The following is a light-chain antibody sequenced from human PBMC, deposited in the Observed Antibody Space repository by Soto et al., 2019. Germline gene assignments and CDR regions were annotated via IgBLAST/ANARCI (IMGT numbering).Light chain of an antibody. CDR3: CSYVGSYTVV. J-gene: IGLJ2*01. CDR2: DVS. V-gene: IGLV2-11*01. CDR1: SSDVGGYNS. Sequence: QSALTQPRSVSGSRGQSVTISCTGTSSDVGGYNSVSWHQQHPGKGPKFLIYDVSKRPSGVPDRFSGSKSGNTASLTISGLQAEDEADYYCCSYVGSYTVVFGGGTKLTVL.